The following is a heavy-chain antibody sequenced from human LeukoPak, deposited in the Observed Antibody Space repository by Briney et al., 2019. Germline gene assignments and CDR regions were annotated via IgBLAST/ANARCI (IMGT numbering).Heavy chain of an antibody. CDR3: ARVGYCSSTRCYLFDY. CDR1: GGSFSGYY. J-gene: IGHJ4*02. CDR2: INHSGGT. D-gene: IGHD2-2*03. Sequence: KPSETLSLACAVYGGSFSGYYWSWIRQPPGKGLEWDGEINHSGGTNYNPSLKSRVTISVDTSKNQFSLKLSSVTAADTAVYYCARVGYCSSTRCYLFDYWGQGTLGTVSP. V-gene: IGHV4-34*01.